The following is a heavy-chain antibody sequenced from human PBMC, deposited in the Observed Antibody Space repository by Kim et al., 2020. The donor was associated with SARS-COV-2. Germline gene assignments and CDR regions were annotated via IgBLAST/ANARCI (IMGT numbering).Heavy chain of an antibody. CDR2: INHSGST. Sequence: SETLSLTCAVYGGSFSGYYWSWIRQPPGKGLEWIGEINHSGSTNYNPSLKSRVTISVDTSKNQFSLKLSSVTAADTAVYYCARGASYYDSSGYYYYYYG. D-gene: IGHD3-22*01. CDR3: ARGASYYDSSGYYYYYYG. V-gene: IGHV4-34*01. J-gene: IGHJ6*01. CDR1: GGSFSGYY.